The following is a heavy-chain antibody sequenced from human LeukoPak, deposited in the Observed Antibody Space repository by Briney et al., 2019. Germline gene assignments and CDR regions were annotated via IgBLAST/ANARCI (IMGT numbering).Heavy chain of an antibody. V-gene: IGHV3-9*01. D-gene: IGHD3-22*01. J-gene: IGHJ4*02. CDR1: GFTFDDYA. CDR3: AKDRGRVVITSPVDY. Sequence: GGSLRLSCAASGFTFDDYAMHWVRQAPGKGLEWVSGISWNSGSIGYADSVKGRFTISRDNAKNPLYLQMNSLRAEDTALYYCAKDRGRVVITSPVDYWGQGTLVTVSS. CDR2: ISWNSGSI.